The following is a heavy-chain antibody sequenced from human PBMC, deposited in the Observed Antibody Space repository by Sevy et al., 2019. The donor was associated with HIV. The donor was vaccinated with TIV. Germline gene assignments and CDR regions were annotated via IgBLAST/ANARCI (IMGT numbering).Heavy chain of an antibody. CDR2: ISGSGGET. CDR1: QFTFSSYA. J-gene: IGHJ3*02. CDR3: AKDMIVVVGEALAI. D-gene: IGHD3-22*01. Sequence: GESLKISCAASQFTFSSYAMSWVRQAPGKGLEWVSRISGSGGETYYADSVKGRVTISRDKSKNTLYLQMNSLRAEDTAVYYCAKDMIVVVGEALAIWGQGTMVTVSS. V-gene: IGHV3-23*01.